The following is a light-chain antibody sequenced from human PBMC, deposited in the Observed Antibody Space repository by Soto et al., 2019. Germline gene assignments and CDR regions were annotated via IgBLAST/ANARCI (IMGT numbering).Light chain of an antibody. CDR3: QQYGSSPRT. V-gene: IGKV3-20*01. CDR1: QSVSSTY. J-gene: IGKJ1*01. Sequence: EIVLTQSPGTLSLFPGERATFSCRASQSVSSTYLAWYQQKPGQAPRLLIYGASTRATGIPDRFSGSGSGTDVTLTISRLEPEDLAVYYCQQYGSSPRTFGQGTKVEIK. CDR2: GAS.